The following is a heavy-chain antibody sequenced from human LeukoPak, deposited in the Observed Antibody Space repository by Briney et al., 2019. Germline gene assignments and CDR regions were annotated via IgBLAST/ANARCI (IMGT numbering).Heavy chain of an antibody. CDR3: ASRLEYYYDSSGYSPGHDAFDI. CDR1: GGTFSSYA. CDR2: IIPILGIT. V-gene: IGHV1-69*04. D-gene: IGHD3-22*01. J-gene: IGHJ3*02. Sequence: GASVKVSCKASGGTFSSYAISWVRQAPGQGLEWMGRIIPILGITNYAQKFQGRVTITADKSTSTAYMELSSLRSEDTAVYYCASRLEYYYDSSGYSPGHDAFDIWGQGTMVTVSS.